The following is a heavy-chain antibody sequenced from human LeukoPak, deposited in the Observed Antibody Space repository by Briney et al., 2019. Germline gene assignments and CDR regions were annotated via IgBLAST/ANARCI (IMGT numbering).Heavy chain of an antibody. CDR2: IKQDGSEK. V-gene: IGHV3-7*03. CDR3: AKDAQPRSRWFDP. Sequence: YXMIWVRQAPXKXLEWVANIKQDGSEKYYVDSVKGRFTISRDNAKNSLYLQMNTLRAEDTAMYYCAKDAQPRSRWFDPWGQGTLVTVSS. D-gene: IGHD3-16*01. J-gene: IGHJ5*02. CDR1: YX.